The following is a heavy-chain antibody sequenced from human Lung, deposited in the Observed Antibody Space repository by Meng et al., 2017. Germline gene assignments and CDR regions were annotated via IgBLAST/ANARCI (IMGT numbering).Heavy chain of an antibody. CDR3: ARGPTTMAHDFDY. J-gene: IGHJ4*02. D-gene: IGHD4-11*01. CDR1: GRPFSDDY. Sequence: QVRLQQWGAGLLNPSETLSRTCVVSGRPFSDDYWSCIRQPPGKGLEWIGEINHSGSTNYNPSLESRATISVDTSQNNLSLKLSSVTAADSAVYYCARGPTTMAHDFDYWGQGTLVTVSS. CDR2: INHSGST. V-gene: IGHV4-34*01.